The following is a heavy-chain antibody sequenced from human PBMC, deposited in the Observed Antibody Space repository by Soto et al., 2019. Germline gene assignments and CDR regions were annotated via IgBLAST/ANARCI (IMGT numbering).Heavy chain of an antibody. D-gene: IGHD2-21*02. CDR2: ISYSGST. CDR1: GGSISSYY. CDR3: ARIYCGGDCYTNWYFDL. J-gene: IGHJ2*01. Sequence: QVQLQESGPGLVKPSETLSLTCTVSGGSISSYYWSWIRQPPGKGLVWIGYISYSGSTNYNPSLKSRVTISVDTSTNQFSLNLSSVTAADTAVYYCARIYCGGDCYTNWYFDLWGRGTLVTVSS. V-gene: IGHV4-59*01.